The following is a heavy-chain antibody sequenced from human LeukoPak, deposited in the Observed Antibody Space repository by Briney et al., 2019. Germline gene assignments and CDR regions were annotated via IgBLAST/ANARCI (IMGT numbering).Heavy chain of an antibody. Sequence: ASVKVSCKASGYTFTSYVVSWVRQAPGQGLEGMGWISGYNGNTNYARKLQGRVTMTTDPSTSTAYMDLRSLRSDDTAVYYCARDRHNWNYVPTYYYYYRDVWGKGTTVTVSS. CDR1: GYTFTSYV. D-gene: IGHD1-7*01. CDR2: ISGYNGNT. CDR3: ARDRHNWNYVPTYYYYYRDV. J-gene: IGHJ6*03. V-gene: IGHV1-18*01.